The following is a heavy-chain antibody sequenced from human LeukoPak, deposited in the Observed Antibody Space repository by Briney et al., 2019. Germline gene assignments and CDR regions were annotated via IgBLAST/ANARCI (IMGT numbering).Heavy chain of an antibody. CDR2: ISWNSGSI. Sequence: GGSLRLSCAASGFTFDDYAIHWVRQAPGKGLEWVSGISWNSGSIGYADSVKGRFTISRDNSKNTLYLQMNSLRAEDTAVYYCARATGYSSGWVFDYWGQGTLVTVSS. D-gene: IGHD6-19*01. CDR1: GFTFDDYA. V-gene: IGHV3-9*01. J-gene: IGHJ4*02. CDR3: ARATGYSSGWVFDY.